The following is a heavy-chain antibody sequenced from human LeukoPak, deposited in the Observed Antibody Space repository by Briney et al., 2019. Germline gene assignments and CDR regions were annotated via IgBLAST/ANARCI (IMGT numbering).Heavy chain of an antibody. V-gene: IGHV3-21*01. CDR1: GFTFSSYS. D-gene: IGHD2/OR15-2a*01. CDR3: AREGPRGNSQFDY. J-gene: IGHJ4*02. CDR2: ISSSSSYI. Sequence: GGSLRLSCAASGFTFSSYSMNWVRQAPGKGLEWVSSISSSSSYIYYADSVKGRFTISRDNAKNSLYLQMNSLRAEDTAVYYCAREGPRGNSQFDYWGQGTLVTVST.